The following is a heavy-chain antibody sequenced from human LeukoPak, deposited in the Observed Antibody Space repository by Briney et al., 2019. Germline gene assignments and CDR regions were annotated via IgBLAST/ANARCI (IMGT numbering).Heavy chain of an antibody. CDR1: GFSLSGYW. Sequence: GGSLRLSCVASGFSLSGYWMYWVRQAPGKGLMYISRNNGDGSTTNYADVVKGRFTVSRDNVKNTLYLQMNSLRVEDTAVNYCARDPRNVGLAPWGQGTLVTVSS. CDR3: ARDPRNVGLAP. J-gene: IGHJ5*02. V-gene: IGHV3-74*01. D-gene: IGHD2-15*01. CDR2: NNGDGSTT.